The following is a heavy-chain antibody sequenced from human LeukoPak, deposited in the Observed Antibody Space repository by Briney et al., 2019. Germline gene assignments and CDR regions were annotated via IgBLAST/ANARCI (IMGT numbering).Heavy chain of an antibody. CDR2: ISYDGSNK. Sequence: PGGSLRLSCAASGFTFSSYAMHWVRQAPGKGLEWVAVISYDGSNKYYADSVKGRFTISRDNSKNTLYLQMNSLRAEDTAVYYCARAPDTAPGYWGQGTLVTVSS. J-gene: IGHJ4*02. CDR3: ARAPDTAPGY. V-gene: IGHV3-30-3*01. CDR1: GFTFSSYA. D-gene: IGHD5-18*01.